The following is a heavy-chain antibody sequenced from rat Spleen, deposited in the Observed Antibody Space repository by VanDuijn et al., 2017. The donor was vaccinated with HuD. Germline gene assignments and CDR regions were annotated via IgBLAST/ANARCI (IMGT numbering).Heavy chain of an antibody. CDR3: ARDGQWFDY. Sequence: EVQLVESGGGLVQPGRSLKLSCAASGFTFSSYDMAWVRQAPTKGLEWVATISYDGSSTYYRDSVKGRFTISRDNAKSTLHLQMDSLRSEDTATYYCARDGQWFDYWGQGVMVTVSS. CDR1: GFTFSSYD. D-gene: IGHD1-1*01. V-gene: IGHV5-29*01. CDR2: ISYDGSST. J-gene: IGHJ2*01.